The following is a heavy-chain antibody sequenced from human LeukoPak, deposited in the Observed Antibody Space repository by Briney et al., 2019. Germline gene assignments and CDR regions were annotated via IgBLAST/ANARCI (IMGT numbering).Heavy chain of an antibody. V-gene: IGHV1-2*02. CDR3: ARIRYSSSWYSLGY. CDR1: GGTFSSYG. Sequence: ASVKVSCKASGGTFSSYGISWVRQAPGQGLEWMGWIDPNSGGTNYAQKFQGRVTMTRDTSISTAYMELSRLRSDDTAVYYCARIRYSSSWYSLGYWGQGTLVTVSS. CDR2: IDPNSGGT. D-gene: IGHD6-13*01. J-gene: IGHJ4*02.